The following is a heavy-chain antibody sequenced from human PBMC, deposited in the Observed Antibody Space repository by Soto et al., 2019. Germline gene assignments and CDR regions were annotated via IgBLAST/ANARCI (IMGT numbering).Heavy chain of an antibody. D-gene: IGHD2-8*01. J-gene: IGHJ6*02. CDR2: IDPSDSYT. Sequence: GESLKISCKGSGYSFTSYWISWVRQMPGKGLEWMGRIDPSDSYTNYSPSFQGHVTISADKSISTAYLQWSSLKASDTAMYYCARDGRYCTNGVCYTHYYYGMDVWGQGTTVTVSS. V-gene: IGHV5-10-1*01. CDR3: ARDGRYCTNGVCYTHYYYGMDV. CDR1: GYSFTSYW.